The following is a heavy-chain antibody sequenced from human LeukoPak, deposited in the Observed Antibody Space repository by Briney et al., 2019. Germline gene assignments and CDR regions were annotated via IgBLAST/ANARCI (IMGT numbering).Heavy chain of an antibody. D-gene: IGHD6-13*01. CDR1: GYNFNTYW. CDR3: ARRDRSNWSLSSPTGKDSGFDN. V-gene: IGHV5-51*01. J-gene: IGHJ4*02. Sequence: GESLKISCKGSGYNFNTYWIGWVRQMPGKGLEWVGIIHPGDSETRYSPSFQGHVTISADKSITTAYLQWTSLTASDSAIYYCARRDRSNWSLSSPTGKDSGFDNWGQGTLVTVSS. CDR2: IHPGDSET.